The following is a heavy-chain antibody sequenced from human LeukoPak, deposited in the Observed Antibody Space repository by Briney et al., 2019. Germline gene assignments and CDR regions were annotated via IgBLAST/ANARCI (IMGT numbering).Heavy chain of an antibody. J-gene: IGHJ4*02. D-gene: IGHD1-26*01. V-gene: IGHV3-53*01. CDR1: GFTVSSNY. CDR2: IYSGCST. CDR3: ARAKGSGSYLNY. Sequence: PGGSLRLSCAASGFTVSSNYMSWVRQAPGKGLEWGSVIYSGCSTYYADSVKGRFNISRDNPKNTLYLQMTSLRAEDTAVYYCARAKGSGSYLNYWGQGTLVTVSS.